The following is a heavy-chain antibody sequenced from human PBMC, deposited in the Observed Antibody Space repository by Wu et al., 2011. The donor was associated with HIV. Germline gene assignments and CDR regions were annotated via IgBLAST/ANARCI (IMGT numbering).Heavy chain of an antibody. Sequence: QVQLVQSGAEVKKPGSSVKVSCKASGGTFSSYAISWVRQAPGQGLEWMGRIIPIFGTANYAQKFQGRVTITADKSTNTAYMELSSLRSEDTAVYYCARGTIVGATGDYYYGMDVWGQGTTVTVSS. D-gene: IGHD1-26*01. J-gene: IGHJ6*02. V-gene: IGHV1-69*14. CDR3: ARGTIVGATGDYYYGMDV. CDR2: IIPIFGTA. CDR1: GGTFSSYA.